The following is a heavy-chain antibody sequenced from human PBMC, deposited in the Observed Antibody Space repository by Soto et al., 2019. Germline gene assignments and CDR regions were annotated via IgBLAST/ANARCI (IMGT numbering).Heavy chain of an antibody. CDR3: AKAAMYSSPFDS. D-gene: IGHD2-21*01. V-gene: IGHV3-23*01. CDR2: IGGGGGST. CDR1: GFIFSNYA. J-gene: IGHJ4*02. Sequence: EVQLLEAGGGLVQPGESLRLSCTASGFIFSNYAMTWVRQAPGRGLERVAKIGGGGGSTFYADSVKGRFTISRDNSKNTLYLQMSSLRVEDTAVYYCAKAAMYSSPFDSWGQGALVTVST.